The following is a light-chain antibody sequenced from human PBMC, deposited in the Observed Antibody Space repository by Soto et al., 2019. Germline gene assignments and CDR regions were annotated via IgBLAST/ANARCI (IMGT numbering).Light chain of an antibody. CDR2: GAS. J-gene: IGKJ1*01. CDR1: QSVSSN. CDR3: QQYNSCPRT. Sequence: EIVMTQSPATLSVSPGDRATLSCRASQSVSSNLAWYQQKPGQAPRLLIYGASTRATGIPARFSGSGSGTEFTLTISSLQSEDFAVYYCQQYNSCPRTFGQGTKVEIK. V-gene: IGKV3-15*01.